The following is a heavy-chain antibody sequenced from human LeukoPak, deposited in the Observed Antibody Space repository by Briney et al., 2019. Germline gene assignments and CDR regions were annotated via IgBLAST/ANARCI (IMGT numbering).Heavy chain of an antibody. V-gene: IGHV4-39*01. Sequence: PSETLSLTCTVSGGSITSSNFHWGWIRQPPGKGLEWIGSIYHSGSAYYNPSLKSRVTISVDTSKNQFSLKLGSVTASDTAVYYCAGPSSAWPIHYWGQGTLVTVSS. CDR3: AGPSSAWPIHY. J-gene: IGHJ4*02. D-gene: IGHD6-19*01. CDR1: GGSITSSNFH. CDR2: IYHSGSA.